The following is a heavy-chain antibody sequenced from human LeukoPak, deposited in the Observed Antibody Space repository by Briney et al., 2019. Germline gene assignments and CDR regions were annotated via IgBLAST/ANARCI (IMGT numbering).Heavy chain of an antibody. D-gene: IGHD6-19*01. CDR3: VKVRSSVGIAVAGTLGGY. J-gene: IGHJ4*02. V-gene: IGHV3-23*01. Sequence: GGSQRLSCAASGFTFSNYAMSWVRQAPGKGLEWVSAVSGSGGSTYYADSVKGRFTISIDNSKNTLYLQMNSLRAEDTAVYYCVKVRSSVGIAVAGTLGGYWGQGTLVTVSS. CDR1: GFTFSNYA. CDR2: VSGSGGST.